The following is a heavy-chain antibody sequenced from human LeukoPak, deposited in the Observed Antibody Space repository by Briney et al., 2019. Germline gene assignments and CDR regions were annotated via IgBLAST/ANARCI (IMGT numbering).Heavy chain of an antibody. CDR1: GYTFTGYY. CDR3: ATLDSSSWNHFDY. V-gene: IGHV1-2*02. CDR2: INPNSGGT. J-gene: IGHJ4*02. D-gene: IGHD6-13*01. Sequence: ASVKVSCKASGYTFTGYYMHWVRQAPGQGLEWMGWINPNSGGTNYAQKFQGRVTMTRDTSISTAYVELSRLRSDDTAVYYCATLDSSSWNHFDYWGQGTLVTVSS.